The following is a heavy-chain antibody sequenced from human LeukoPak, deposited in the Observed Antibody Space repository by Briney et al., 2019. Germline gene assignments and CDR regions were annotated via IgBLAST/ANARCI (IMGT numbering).Heavy chain of an antibody. CDR2: ISSSSSYI. CDR3: ARDAQEYYDSSGYYYVYYYYYGMDV. Sequence: GGSLRLSCAASGFTFSSYSMNWVRQAPGKGLEWVSSISSSSSYIYYADSVKGRFTISRDNAKNSLYLQMNSLRAEDTAVYYCARDAQEYYDSSGYYYVYYYYYGMDVWGQGTTVTVSS. CDR1: GFTFSSYS. V-gene: IGHV3-21*01. J-gene: IGHJ6*02. D-gene: IGHD3-22*01.